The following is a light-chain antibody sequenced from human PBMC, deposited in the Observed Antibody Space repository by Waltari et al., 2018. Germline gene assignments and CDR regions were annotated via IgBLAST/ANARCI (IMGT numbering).Light chain of an antibody. Sequence: QSALTQPASVSGSPGQSITLSCTGTSRSVGSYNYVSWYQHHPGKAPKLMIYAVTNRPSGVSNRFSGSKSGNTASLTISGLQAEDEADYYCSSYMDTTTLELFGGGTSLTVL. CDR3: SSYMDTTTLEL. CDR1: SRSVGSYNY. J-gene: IGLJ2*01. CDR2: AVT. V-gene: IGLV2-14*03.